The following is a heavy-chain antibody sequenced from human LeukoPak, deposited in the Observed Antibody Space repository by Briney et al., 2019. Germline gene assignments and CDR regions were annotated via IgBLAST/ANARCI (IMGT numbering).Heavy chain of an antibody. CDR2: IIPIFGTA. J-gene: IGHJ4*02. Sequence: SVKVSCKASGGTFSSYAISWVRQAPGQGLEWMGGIIPIFGTANYAQKFQGRVTITADKSTSTAYMELSSLRSEDTAVYYCARVWNDEGGASFVDDYWGQGTLVTVSS. D-gene: IGHD1-1*01. V-gene: IGHV1-69*06. CDR3: ARVWNDEGGASFVDDY. CDR1: GGTFSSYA.